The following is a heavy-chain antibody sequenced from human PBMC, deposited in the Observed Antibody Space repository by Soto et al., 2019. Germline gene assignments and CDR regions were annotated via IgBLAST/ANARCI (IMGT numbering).Heavy chain of an antibody. D-gene: IGHD6-13*01. CDR1: GGSISSSRCH. V-gene: IGHV4-39*01. CDR2: IKYSGTT. CDR3: ARHQSHSSSYVDP. J-gene: IGHJ5*02. Sequence: SETLSLTCTVSGGSISSSRCHWGWIRQPPGKGLEWIASIKYSGTTYYNPSLKSRVAISVDTSKNQFSLKLSSVTAADTAVYYCARHQSHSSSYVDPWGQGTLVTVSS.